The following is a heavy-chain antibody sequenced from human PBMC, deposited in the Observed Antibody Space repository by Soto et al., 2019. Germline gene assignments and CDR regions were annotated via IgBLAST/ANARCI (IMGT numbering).Heavy chain of an antibody. D-gene: IGHD3-22*01. V-gene: IGHV3-30*18. Sequence: GGSLRLSCAASGFIFRSYGMHWVRQAPGKGLEWVAAISYDGSNKFYVDPVKGRYTISRDNSKNTVDLQMNSLRVEDTAEFYCAKDTYYHDSSGYYTFDYWGQGTLVTVSS. CDR2: ISYDGSNK. CDR1: GFIFRSYG. CDR3: AKDTYYHDSSGYYTFDY. J-gene: IGHJ4*02.